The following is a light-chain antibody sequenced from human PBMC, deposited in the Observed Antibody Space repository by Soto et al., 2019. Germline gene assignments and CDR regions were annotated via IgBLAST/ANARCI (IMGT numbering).Light chain of an antibody. V-gene: IGKV3-20*01. Sequence: EIVLTQSPGTLSLSPGERATLSCRASQSVSSGYLAWYQQKPGQAPRLLIYDASSRATGIPGRFSGSGSGTDFTLTISRLEPEDFAVYFCQQYGTSPKTFGQGTKVDIK. J-gene: IGKJ1*01. CDR1: QSVSSGY. CDR3: QQYGTSPKT. CDR2: DAS.